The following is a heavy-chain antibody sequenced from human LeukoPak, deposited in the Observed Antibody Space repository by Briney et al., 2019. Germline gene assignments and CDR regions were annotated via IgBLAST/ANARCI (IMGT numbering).Heavy chain of an antibody. CDR1: GFTFSTYA. D-gene: IGHD3-10*01. CDR2: ISSTSSYI. V-gene: IGHV3-21*01. J-gene: IGHJ4*02. Sequence: GGSLRLSCAASGFTFSTYAMNWVRQAPGKGLEWVSSISSTSSYIYYADSVKGRFTISRDNAKNSLYLQMNSLRAEDTAVYYCAGLWFGDRPPFDYWGQGALVTVSS. CDR3: AGLWFGDRPPFDY.